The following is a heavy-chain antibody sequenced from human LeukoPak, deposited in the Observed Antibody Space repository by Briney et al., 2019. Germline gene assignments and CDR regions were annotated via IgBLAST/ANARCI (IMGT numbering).Heavy chain of an antibody. CDR3: ARSGCSSPVGRFDP. V-gene: IGHV4-59*01. Sequence: KPSETLSLTCTVSGGSISSYYWSWIRQPPGKGLEWIGYIYYSGSTNYNPSLKSRVTISVDTSKNQFSLKLSSVTAADTAVYYCARSGCSSPVGRFDPWGQGTLVTVSS. D-gene: IGHD6-13*01. J-gene: IGHJ5*02. CDR1: GGSISSYY. CDR2: IYYSGST.